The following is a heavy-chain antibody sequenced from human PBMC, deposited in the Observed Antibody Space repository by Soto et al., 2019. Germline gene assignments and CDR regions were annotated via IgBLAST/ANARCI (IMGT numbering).Heavy chain of an antibody. CDR2: IWHDGSNK. V-gene: IGHV3-33*01. CDR3: ARVAYFRSGWYIDY. Sequence: GVLRLSCAASGFTFITYCMHWVRQAPGKGLEWVAVIWHDGSNKYYADSVKGRFTISRDNSKNTLNLQMNSLRAEDAAVYYCARVAYFRSGWYIDYWGQGTQVTVSS. J-gene: IGHJ4*02. D-gene: IGHD6-19*01. CDR1: GFTFITYC.